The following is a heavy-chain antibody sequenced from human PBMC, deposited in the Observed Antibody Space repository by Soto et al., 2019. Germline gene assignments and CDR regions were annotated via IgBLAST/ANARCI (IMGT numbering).Heavy chain of an antibody. CDR3: ASDLVSNAPGF. CDR2: IWYDGDNK. D-gene: IGHD3-9*01. J-gene: IGHJ4*02. CDR1: GFIFNNYG. V-gene: IGHV3-33*01. Sequence: GGSLRLSCAASGFIFNNYGFNWVRQAPGKGLEWVAVIWYDGDNKYYADSVKGRFTISRDDSKNTVYLQMNSLRGEDTAVYYCASDLVSNAPGFWGQGTLVTVSS.